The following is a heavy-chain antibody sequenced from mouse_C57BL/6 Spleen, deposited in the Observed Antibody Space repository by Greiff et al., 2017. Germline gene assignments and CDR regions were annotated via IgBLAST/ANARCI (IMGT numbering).Heavy chain of an antibody. Sequence: VQLQQSGAELARPGASVKMSCKASGYTFTSYTMHWVKQRPGQGLEWIGYINPSSGYTKYNQKFKDKATLTADKSSSTAYMQLSSLTSEDSAVYYCARKGDYGLYYFDYWGQGTTLTVSS. D-gene: IGHD2-2*01. CDR1: GYTFTSYT. J-gene: IGHJ2*01. CDR3: ARKGDYGLYYFDY. V-gene: IGHV1-4*01. CDR2: INPSSGYT.